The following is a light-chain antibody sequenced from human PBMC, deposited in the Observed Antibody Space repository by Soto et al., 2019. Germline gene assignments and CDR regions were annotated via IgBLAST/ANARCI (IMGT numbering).Light chain of an antibody. CDR2: KAT. J-gene: IGKJ1*01. V-gene: IGKV1-5*03. CDR3: QQYNSYPWT. CDR1: QSMSSW. Sequence: DIQMTQSPSTLSASVGDRVTITCRASQSMSSWLAWYQQKPGKAPKLLIYKATSLESGVPSRFSGSGSGTEFTLTISSLQPDDFATYYGQQYNSYPWTFGQGTKVESK.